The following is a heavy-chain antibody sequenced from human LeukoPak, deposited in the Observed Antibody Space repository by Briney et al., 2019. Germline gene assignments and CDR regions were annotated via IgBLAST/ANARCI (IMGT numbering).Heavy chain of an antibody. J-gene: IGHJ4*02. CDR2: ISSSSSYI. CDR1: GFTFSSYS. D-gene: IGHD2-15*01. Sequence: GGSLRLSCAASGFTFSSYSMNWVRQAPGKGLEWVSSISSSSSYIYYADSVKGRFTISRDNAKNSLYLQMNSLRAEDTAVYYCARDGPKGYCSRGSCLDYWGQGTLVTVSS. CDR3: ARDGPKGYCSRGSCLDY. V-gene: IGHV3-21*01.